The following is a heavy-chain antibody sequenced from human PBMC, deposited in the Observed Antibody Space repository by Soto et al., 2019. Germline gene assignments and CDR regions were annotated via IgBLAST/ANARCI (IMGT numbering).Heavy chain of an antibody. CDR2: IYYSGST. CDR1: GGSISSGVYY. V-gene: IGHV4-31*03. J-gene: IGHJ6*02. Sequence: SETLSLTCTVSGGSISSGVYYWSWIRQHPGKGLEWIGYIYYSGSTYYNPSLKSRVTISVDTSKNQFSLKLSSVTAADTAVYYCARAAYTAYYYYGMDVWGQGTTVTVSS. CDR3: ARAAYTAYYYYGMDV. D-gene: IGHD2-2*02.